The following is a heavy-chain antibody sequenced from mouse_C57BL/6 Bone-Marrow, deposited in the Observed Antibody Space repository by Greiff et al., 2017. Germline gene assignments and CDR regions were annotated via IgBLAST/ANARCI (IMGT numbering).Heavy chain of an antibody. CDR2: INPNNGGT. J-gene: IGHJ1*03. CDR1: GYTFTDYY. CDR3: ARGYKDV. D-gene: IGHD1-3*01. V-gene: IGHV1-26*01. Sequence: EVQLQQSGPELVKPGASVKISCKASGYTFTDYYMNWVKQSHGKSLEWIGDINPNNGGTSYNQKFKGKATLTVDKSSSTAYMELRSLTSEDSAVYYCARGYKDVWGTGTTVTVSS.